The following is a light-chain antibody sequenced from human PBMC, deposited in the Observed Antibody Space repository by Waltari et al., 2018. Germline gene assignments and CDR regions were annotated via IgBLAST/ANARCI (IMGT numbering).Light chain of an antibody. CDR3: AAWDDSLRGAF. J-gene: IGLJ1*01. CDR2: GTT. CDR1: SSNIATNP. V-gene: IGLV1-44*01. Sequence: QSVLTQPPSTSGTPGQRVTISCSGGSSNIATNPVSWYQHFPGTAPKLLIFGTTQRPSWVPHRFSGSKSGTSASLAISGLQSEDEADYYCAAWDDSLRGAFFGTGTKVTV.